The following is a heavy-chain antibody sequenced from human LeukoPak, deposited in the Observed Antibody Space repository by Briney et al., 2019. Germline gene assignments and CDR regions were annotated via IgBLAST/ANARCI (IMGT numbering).Heavy chain of an antibody. CDR2: IIPVFGTA. CDR1: GGTFSSYA. CDR3: ARDWERGAFDI. D-gene: IGHD1-1*01. V-gene: IGHV1-69*05. J-gene: IGHJ3*02. Sequence: ASVTVSCKASGGTFSSYAITWVRQAPGQGLEWMGGIIPVFGTANYAQKLQGRVTMTTDTSTSTAYMELRSLRSDDTAVYYCARDWERGAFDIWGQGTMVTVSS.